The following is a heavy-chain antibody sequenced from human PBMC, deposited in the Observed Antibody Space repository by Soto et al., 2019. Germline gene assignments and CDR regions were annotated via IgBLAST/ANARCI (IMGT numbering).Heavy chain of an antibody. CDR1: GFTFSSYG. J-gene: IGHJ6*02. CDR2: ISYDGSNK. D-gene: IGHD1-26*01. Sequence: GGSLRLSCAASGFTFSSYGMHCVRQAPGKGLEWVAVISYDGSNKYYADSVKGRFTISRDNSKNTLYLKMDSLKPEDTAVYYCANDQHGSYYPYYYGMDVWGQGTTATVS. V-gene: IGHV3-30*18. CDR3: ANDQHGSYYPYYYGMDV.